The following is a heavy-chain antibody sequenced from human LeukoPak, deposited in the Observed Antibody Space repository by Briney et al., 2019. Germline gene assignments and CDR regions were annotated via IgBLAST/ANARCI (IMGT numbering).Heavy chain of an antibody. Sequence: SVKVSCKASGGTFSSYAISWVRQAPGQGLEWMGGIIPIFGTANYAQKFQGRVTITADESTSTAYMELSSLRSEDTAVYYCVIRGIVVVVAATEFDYWGQGTLVTVSS. V-gene: IGHV1-69*13. D-gene: IGHD2-15*01. J-gene: IGHJ4*02. CDR1: GGTFSSYA. CDR2: IIPIFGTA. CDR3: VIRGIVVVVAATEFDY.